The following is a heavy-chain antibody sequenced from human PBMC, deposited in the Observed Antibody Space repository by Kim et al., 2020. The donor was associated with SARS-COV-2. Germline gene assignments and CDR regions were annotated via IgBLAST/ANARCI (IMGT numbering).Heavy chain of an antibody. CDR3: ARRLATAAGVAFDY. Sequence: GWSLRLSCAASGFTFSSDRMSWVRQAPGKGLEWVSYISSSSDTIYYADSVKGRFTISRDNAKNSLYLQMNSLRAEDTAVYYCARRLATAAGVAFDYWGQGTLVTVSS. J-gene: IGHJ4*02. CDR1: GFTFSSDR. D-gene: IGHD6-13*01. CDR2: ISSSSDTI. V-gene: IGHV3-48*01.